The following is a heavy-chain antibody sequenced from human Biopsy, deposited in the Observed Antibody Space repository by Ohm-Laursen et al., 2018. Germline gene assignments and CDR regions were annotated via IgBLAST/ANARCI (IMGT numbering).Heavy chain of an antibody. J-gene: IGHJ4*02. CDR3: ARGGQGGFLEWLFIG. CDR1: GFYFSHYA. D-gene: IGHD3-3*01. V-gene: IGHV3-23*01. Sequence: SLRLSCAASGFYFSHYAMSWVRQAPGKGLAWVSGISGSGGSTYYADSVKGWFTISRDNSKNTLYLQMNSLRAEDTALYYCARGGQGGFLEWLFIGWGQGTLVTVSS. CDR2: ISGSGGST.